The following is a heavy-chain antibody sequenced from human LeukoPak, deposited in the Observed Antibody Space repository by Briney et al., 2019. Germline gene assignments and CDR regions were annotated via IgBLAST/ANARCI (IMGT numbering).Heavy chain of an antibody. V-gene: IGHV3-74*01. CDR1: GFIFSIYG. CDR2: INSDGSST. J-gene: IGHJ5*02. CDR3: ARGITRIPSTYVDP. D-gene: IGHD3-10*01. Sequence: GASPRLSCAASGFIFSIYGMGWARHAPGEGLVWLSRINSDGSSTSYADSVKGRFTISRDNAKNTLYLQMNSLRAEDTAVYYCARGITRIPSTYVDPRGQGTLVTVST.